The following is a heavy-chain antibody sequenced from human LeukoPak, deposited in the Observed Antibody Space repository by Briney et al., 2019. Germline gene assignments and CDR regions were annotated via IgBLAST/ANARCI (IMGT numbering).Heavy chain of an antibody. CDR2: NNPNSGGT. CDR3: ASWSNPTVVTPRNWFDP. V-gene: IGHV1-2*02. Sequence: ASVKVSCKASGYTFTGYYMHWVRQAPGQGLEWMGWNNPNSGGTNYAQKFQGRVTMTRDTSISTAYMELSRLRSDDAAVYYCASWSNPTVVTPRNWFDPWGQGTLVTVSS. D-gene: IGHD4-23*01. CDR1: GYTFTGYY. J-gene: IGHJ5*02.